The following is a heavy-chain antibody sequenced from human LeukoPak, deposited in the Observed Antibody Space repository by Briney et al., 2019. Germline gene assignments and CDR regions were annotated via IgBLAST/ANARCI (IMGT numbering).Heavy chain of an antibody. J-gene: IGHJ3*02. Sequence: ASVKVSCKASGYTFTAYYMHWVRQAPGQGLEWMGWINPNSGGTNYAQKFQGRVTMTRDTSFSTAYMELSRLRSDDTAVYYCARDYYDSSGFGAFDIWGQGTMVTVSS. CDR3: ARDYYDSSGFGAFDI. V-gene: IGHV1-2*02. CDR2: INPNSGGT. D-gene: IGHD3-22*01. CDR1: GYTFTAYY.